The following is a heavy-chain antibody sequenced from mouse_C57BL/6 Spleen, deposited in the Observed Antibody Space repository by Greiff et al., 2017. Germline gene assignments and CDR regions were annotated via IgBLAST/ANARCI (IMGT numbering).Heavy chain of an antibody. CDR3: ARSYGSSYRWCFDV. Sequence: QVQLQQPGAELVRPGTSVKLSCKASGYTFTSYWMHWVKQRPGQGLEWIGVIDPSDSYTNYNQKFKGKATLTVDNASSTAYMQLSSLTSEDSAVDYCARSYGSSYRWCFDVWGTGTTVTVSS. D-gene: IGHD1-1*01. V-gene: IGHV1-59*01. CDR1: GYTFTSYW. J-gene: IGHJ1*03. CDR2: IDPSDSYT.